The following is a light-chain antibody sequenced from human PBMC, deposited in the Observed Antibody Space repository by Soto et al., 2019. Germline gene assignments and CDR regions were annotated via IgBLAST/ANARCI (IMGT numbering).Light chain of an antibody. CDR3: AAWDDSLNASV. CDR1: SSNVGSNT. Sequence: QSVLTQPPSASGAPGQRVTISCSGSSSNVGSNTVSWYQQFPGTAPKLLIHSNNKRPSGAPDRFSGSKSGTSASLAISGLQSEDEADYYCAAWDDSLNASVFGGGTKVTVL. V-gene: IGLV1-44*01. J-gene: IGLJ1*01. CDR2: SNN.